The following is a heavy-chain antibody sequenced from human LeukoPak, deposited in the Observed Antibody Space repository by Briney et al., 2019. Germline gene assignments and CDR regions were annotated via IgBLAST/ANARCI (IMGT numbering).Heavy chain of an antibody. Sequence: GGSLRLSCAASGFTFSDYYMSWIRQAPGKGLEWVSYISSSGSTIYYADSVKGRFTISRDDAKNSLYLQMNSLRAEDTAVYYCASNFNYYDSSGYYSPFDYWGQGTLVTVSS. CDR1: GFTFSDYY. V-gene: IGHV3-11*04. D-gene: IGHD3-22*01. J-gene: IGHJ4*02. CDR3: ASNFNYYDSSGYYSPFDY. CDR2: ISSSGSTI.